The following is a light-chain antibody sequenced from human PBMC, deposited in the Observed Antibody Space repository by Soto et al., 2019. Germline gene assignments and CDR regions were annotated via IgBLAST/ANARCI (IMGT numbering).Light chain of an antibody. J-gene: IGLJ1*01. CDR3: AAWDDSLSGLYV. CDR2: SNN. Sequence: QSVLTQPPSASXXPGQRVTISCSGSSSNIGSNYVYWYQQLPGTAPKLLIYSNNQRPSGVPDRFSGSKSGTSASLAISGLRSEDEADYYCAAWDDSLSGLYVFGTGTKLTVL. V-gene: IGLV1-47*02. CDR1: SSNIGSNY.